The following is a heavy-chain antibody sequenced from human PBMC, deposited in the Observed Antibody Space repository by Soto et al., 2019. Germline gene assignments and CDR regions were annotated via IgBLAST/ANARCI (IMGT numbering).Heavy chain of an antibody. D-gene: IGHD2-15*01. CDR3: ARDSRYCSGGSCYPDYYYYYMDV. V-gene: IGHV3-21*01. Sequence: EVQLVESGGGLVKPGGSLRLSCAASGFTFSSYSMNWVRQAPGKGLEWVSSISSSSSYIYYADSVKGRFTISRDNAKNSLYLQMNSLRAEDTAVYYCARDSRYCSGGSCYPDYYYYYMDVWGKGTTVTVSS. J-gene: IGHJ6*03. CDR1: GFTFSSYS. CDR2: ISSSSSYI.